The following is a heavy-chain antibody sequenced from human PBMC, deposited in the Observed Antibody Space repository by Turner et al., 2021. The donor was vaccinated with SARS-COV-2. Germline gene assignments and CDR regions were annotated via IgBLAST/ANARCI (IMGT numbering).Heavy chain of an antibody. V-gene: IGHV3-21*01. CDR3: ARGANGNFDY. D-gene: IGHD1-26*01. CDR2: ISSTSNYI. CDR1: GFTFSSYS. Sequence: EVQLVESGGGLVKPGGSLRLSCAASGFTFSSYSMNWVRQAPGKGLEWVSSISSTSNYIFYADSVKGRFTISRDNAKNSLYLQMNSLRVEDTAVYYCARGANGNFDYWGQGALVIVSS. J-gene: IGHJ4*02.